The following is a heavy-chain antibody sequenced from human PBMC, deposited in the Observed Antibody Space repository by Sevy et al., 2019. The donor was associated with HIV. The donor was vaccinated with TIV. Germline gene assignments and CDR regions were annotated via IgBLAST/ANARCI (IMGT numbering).Heavy chain of an antibody. CDR2: IRYDGSKK. CDR3: AKDLPVFYDFWSGYYPPYYYYGMDV. V-gene: IGHV3-30*02. D-gene: IGHD3-3*01. J-gene: IGHJ6*02. CDR1: GFTFSSYG. Sequence: GESLKISCAASGFTFSSYGMHWVRQAPGKGLEWVAFIRYDGSKKYCADSVKSRFTISRDNSKNTLYLQMNSLRAEDTAVYYCAKDLPVFYDFWSGYYPPYYYYGMDVWGQGTTVTVSS.